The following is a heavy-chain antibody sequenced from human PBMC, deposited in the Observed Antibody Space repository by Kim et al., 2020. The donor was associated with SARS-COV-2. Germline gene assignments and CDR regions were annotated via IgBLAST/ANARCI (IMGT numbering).Heavy chain of an antibody. CDR3: TRRGYGDYLLDY. J-gene: IGHJ4*02. D-gene: IGHD4-17*01. CDR2: IRSKANSYAT. CDR1: GFTFSGSA. V-gene: IGHV3-73*01. Sequence: GGSLRLSCAASGFTFSGSAMHSVRQASGKGLEWVGRIRSKANSYATAYAASVKGRFTISRDDSKNTAYLQMNSLKTEDTAVYYCTRRGYGDYLLDYWGQGTLVTVSS.